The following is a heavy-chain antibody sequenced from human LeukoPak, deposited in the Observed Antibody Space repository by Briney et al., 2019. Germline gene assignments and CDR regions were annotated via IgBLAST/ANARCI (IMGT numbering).Heavy chain of an antibody. J-gene: IGHJ6*03. CDR1: GYTFTSYD. CDR3: ARKYNWNGYMDV. CDR2: MNPNSGNT. V-gene: IGHV1-8*01. D-gene: IGHD1-1*01. Sequence: ASVKVSCKASGYTFTSYDINWVRQATGQGLEWMGWMNPNSGNTGYAQKFQGRVTMTRNTSISTAYMELSSLRPEDTAVYYCARKYNWNGYMDVWGKGTTVTISS.